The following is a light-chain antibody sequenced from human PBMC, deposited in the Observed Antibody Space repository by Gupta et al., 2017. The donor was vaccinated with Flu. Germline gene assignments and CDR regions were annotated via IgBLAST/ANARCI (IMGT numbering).Light chain of an antibody. J-gene: IGKJ1*01. CDR2: SAS. CDR1: IDNW. Sequence: IDNWLGWYQQKPGRAPKLLIHSASSLRDGVPPRFIGSGSDREFTLTISNLQPEDFATYYCQQAYTFPRTFGQGTRVEVK. CDR3: QQAYTFPRT. V-gene: IGKV1-12*01.